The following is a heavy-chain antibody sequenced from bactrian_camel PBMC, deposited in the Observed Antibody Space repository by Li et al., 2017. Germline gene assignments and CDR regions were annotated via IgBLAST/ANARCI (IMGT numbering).Heavy chain of an antibody. J-gene: IGHJ4*01. Sequence: VQLVESGGGSVQAGESLRLSCAASGFDYSSYAMSWVRQAPGKGLEWVSRINSGGTSTYYADSAQGRFTISRDNAKNTLYLQLNSLKTEDTAMYYCARARKIMLGTGATWDYRGQGTQVTVS. CDR1: GFDYSSYA. D-gene: IGHD1*01. CDR2: INSGGTST. V-gene: IGHV3S31*01. CDR3: ARARKIMLGTGATWDY.